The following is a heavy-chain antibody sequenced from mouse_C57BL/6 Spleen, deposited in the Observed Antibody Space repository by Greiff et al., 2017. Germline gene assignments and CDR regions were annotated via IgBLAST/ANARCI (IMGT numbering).Heavy chain of an antibody. CDR1: GFTFSSYA. CDR3: ARGGAPYYFDY. J-gene: IGHJ2*01. V-gene: IGHV5-4*03. CDR2: ISDGGSYT. Sequence: EVKLVESGGGLVKPGGSLKLSCAASGFTFSSYAMSWVRQTPEKRLEWVATISDGGSYTYYPDNVKGRFTISRDNAKNNLYLQMSHLKSEDTAMYYCARGGAPYYFDYWGQGTTLTVSS. D-gene: IGHD3-1*01.